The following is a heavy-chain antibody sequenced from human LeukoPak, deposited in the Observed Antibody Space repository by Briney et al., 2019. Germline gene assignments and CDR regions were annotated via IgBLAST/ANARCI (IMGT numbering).Heavy chain of an antibody. CDR3: AKEVVQVGDSYYMDV. CDR1: GFTFSSYD. V-gene: IGHV3-23*01. J-gene: IGHJ6*03. D-gene: IGHD4-17*01. Sequence: VSLSLSCAASGFTFSSYDWSWVRQAPGKGLEWVSAISGSGGSTYYADSVKGRFTISRDNSKNTLYLQMNSLRAEDTAVYYCAKEVVQVGDSYYMDVWGKGTTVTISS. CDR2: ISGSGGST.